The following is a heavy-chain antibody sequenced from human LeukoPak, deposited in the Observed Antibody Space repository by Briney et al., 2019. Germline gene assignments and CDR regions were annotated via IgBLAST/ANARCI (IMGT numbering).Heavy chain of an antibody. CDR2: IYPGDSDT. J-gene: IGHJ6*03. V-gene: IGHV5-51*01. D-gene: IGHD2-2*01. Sequence: GESLKISCKGSGYSFTSYWIGWVRQMPGKGLEWMGIIYPGDSDTRYSPSFQGQVTISADKSISTAYLQWSSLKASDTVMYYCARGYCSSTSCPPYYYYMDVWGKGTTVTVSS. CDR1: GYSFTSYW. CDR3: ARGYCSSTSCPPYYYYMDV.